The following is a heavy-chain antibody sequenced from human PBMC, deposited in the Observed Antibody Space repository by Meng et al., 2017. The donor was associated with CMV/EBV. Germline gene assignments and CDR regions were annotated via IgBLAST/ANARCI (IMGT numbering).Heavy chain of an antibody. D-gene: IGHD4-17*01. CDR1: GFTFDDYA. V-gene: IGHV3-9*01. Sequence: SLKISCAASGFTFDDYAMHWVRQAPGKGLEWVSGISWNSGSIGYADSVKGRFTISRDNAKNSLYPQMNSLRAEDTALYYCAKDMSSGGDYEGVDYWGQGTLVTVSS. CDR3: AKDMSSGGDYEGVDY. CDR2: ISWNSGSI. J-gene: IGHJ4*02.